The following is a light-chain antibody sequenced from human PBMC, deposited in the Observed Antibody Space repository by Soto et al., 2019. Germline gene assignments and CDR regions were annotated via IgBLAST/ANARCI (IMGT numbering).Light chain of an antibody. CDR2: EGS. V-gene: IGLV2-23*01. CDR1: SSDVGSYNL. Sequence: QSVLTQPASVSESPGQSITISCTGTSSDVGSYNLVCWYQQHPGKAPKLMIYEGSKRPSGVSNRFSGSKSGNTASLTLSGLQDEDEADYYCCSYAGSSAYVFGTGTKLTVL. J-gene: IGLJ1*01. CDR3: CSYAGSSAYV.